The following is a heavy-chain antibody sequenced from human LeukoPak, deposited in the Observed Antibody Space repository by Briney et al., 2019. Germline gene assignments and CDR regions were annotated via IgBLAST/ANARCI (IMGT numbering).Heavy chain of an antibody. CDR3: ARSEWELPVDY. CDR1: GGSISSYN. V-gene: IGHV4-59*08. J-gene: IGHJ4*02. Sequence: SGTLSLTCTVSGGSISSYNWSWIRQPPRKGLEWIGYNYYSGSTDYNPTLKSRVTISADTSKNAFSLGLSTVTAADTAVYYCARSEWELPVDYWGQGTLGTVSS. CDR2: NYYSGST. D-gene: IGHD1-26*01.